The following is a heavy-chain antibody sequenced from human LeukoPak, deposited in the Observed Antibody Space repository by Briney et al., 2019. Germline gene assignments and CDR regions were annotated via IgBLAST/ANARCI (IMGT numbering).Heavy chain of an antibody. J-gene: IGHJ4*02. D-gene: IGHD2-8*02. V-gene: IGHV3-30-3*01. Sequence: GRSLRLSCAASGFTLSSAAMHWVRQTPGKGLDWVAVISADGSNKYYADSVKGRFTISRDNSKDTLYLQMNTLRAEDTAVYYWARDVHPRFDASTGGYFDYWGQGTLVTVSS. CDR3: ARDVHPRFDASTGGYFDY. CDR1: GFTLSSAA. CDR2: ISADGSNK.